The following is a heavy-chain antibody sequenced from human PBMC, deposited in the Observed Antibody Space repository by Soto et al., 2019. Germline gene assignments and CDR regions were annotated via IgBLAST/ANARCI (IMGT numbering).Heavy chain of an antibody. V-gene: IGHV1-8*01. CDR2: MNPNSGNT. D-gene: IGHD4-17*01. J-gene: IGHJ5*02. Sequence: ASVKVSCKASGYTFTSYDINWVRQATGQGLEWVGWMNPNSGNTGYAQKFQGRVTMTRDTSISTAYLELSSLTSDDTAVYYCARTDYGDHINTNWFDPWGQGTLVTVSS. CDR1: GYTFTSYD. CDR3: ARTDYGDHINTNWFDP.